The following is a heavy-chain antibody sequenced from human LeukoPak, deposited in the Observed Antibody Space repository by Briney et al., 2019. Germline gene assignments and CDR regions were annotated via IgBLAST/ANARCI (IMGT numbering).Heavy chain of an antibody. V-gene: IGHV4-31*03. CDR2: IFYSGTT. D-gene: IGHD3-10*01. CDR1: GDTLISGDYS. CDR3: ARLYSGSGNSYNVDAFDI. Sequence: PSETLSLTCTVSGDTLISGDYSWHWIRQHPGKGLEWLGYIFYSGTTSYNPSLRSRLTMSVDMSKSQFSLKLTSVTAADTAVYYCARLYSGSGNSYNVDAFDIWGQGTMVTVSS. J-gene: IGHJ3*02.